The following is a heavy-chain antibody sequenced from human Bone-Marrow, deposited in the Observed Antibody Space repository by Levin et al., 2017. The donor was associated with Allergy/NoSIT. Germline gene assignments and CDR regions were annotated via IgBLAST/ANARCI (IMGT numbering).Heavy chain of an antibody. Sequence: PSQTLSLTCSVAGYSIRSGYFWAWIRQPPGKGLEWMGDIHHSGSTHYNASLKSRITISVDTSKNKFSLNLTSVTAADTAIYYCARYCTNGVCSRGAIDFWGQGTPVTVSS. CDR2: IHHSGST. V-gene: IGHV4-38-2*01. CDR3: ARYCTNGVCSRGAIDF. CDR1: GYSIRSGYF. J-gene: IGHJ4*02. D-gene: IGHD2-8*01.